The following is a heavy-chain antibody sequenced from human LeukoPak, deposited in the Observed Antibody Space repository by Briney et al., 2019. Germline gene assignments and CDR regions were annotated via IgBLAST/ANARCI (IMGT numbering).Heavy chain of an antibody. J-gene: IGHJ4*02. CDR3: ARNRDYGQTGYFDY. CDR1: GFTFSNFG. CDR2: IWYDGSNK. D-gene: IGHD4/OR15-4a*01. Sequence: GGSLRLSCAASGFTFSNFGMHWVRPAPGKGLEWVAVIWYDGSNKYYADSVKGRFTISRDNSKNTLYLQMNSLRAEDTAVYYCARNRDYGQTGYFDYWGQGTLVTVSS. V-gene: IGHV3-33*01.